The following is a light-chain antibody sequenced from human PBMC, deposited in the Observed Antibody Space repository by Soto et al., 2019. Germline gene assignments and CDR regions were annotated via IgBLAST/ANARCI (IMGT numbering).Light chain of an antibody. CDR3: SSYTSSSTPYA. V-gene: IGLV2-14*01. CDR2: EVS. J-gene: IGLJ1*01. CDR1: SSDVGGYNY. Sequence: QSVLTQPASVSGSPGQSITISCTGTSSDVGGYNYVSWYQQHPGKAPKLMICEVSNRPSGVSNRFSGSKSGNTASLTITGLQAEDEADYYCSSYTSSSTPYAFGTGTKVTVL.